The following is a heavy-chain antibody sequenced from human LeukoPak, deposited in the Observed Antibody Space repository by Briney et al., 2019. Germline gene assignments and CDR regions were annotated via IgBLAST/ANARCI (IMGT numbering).Heavy chain of an antibody. CDR2: ISGSGGST. J-gene: IGHJ6*02. CDR1: GFTFSSYA. D-gene: IGHD3-22*01. CDR3: ARDRAGYDSSSHYYYYYGMDV. Sequence: GGSLRLSCAASGFTFSSYAMSWVRQAPGKGLEWVSGISGSGGSTYYADSVKGRLTISRDNSKNTLYLQMNSLRSEDTAVYYCARDRAGYDSSSHYYYYYGMDVWGQGTTVTVSS. V-gene: IGHV3-23*01.